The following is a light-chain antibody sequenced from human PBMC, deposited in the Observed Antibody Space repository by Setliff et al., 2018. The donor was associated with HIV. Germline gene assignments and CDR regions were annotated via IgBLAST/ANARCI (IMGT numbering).Light chain of an antibody. CDR3: QSYDSSLSSWV. V-gene: IGLV1-40*01. CDR1: SSSIGAGYD. CDR2: GNN. J-gene: IGLJ3*02. Sequence: QSVLTQTPSVSGAPGQRITISCTGSSSSIGAGYDVHWYQHLPGTTPKLLIYGNNNRPSGVPDRFSGSKSDTSASLAITGLQAEDEADYYCQSYDSSLSSWVFGGGTK.